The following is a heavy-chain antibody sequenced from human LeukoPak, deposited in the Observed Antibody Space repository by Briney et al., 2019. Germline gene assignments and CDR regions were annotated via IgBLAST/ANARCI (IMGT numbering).Heavy chain of an antibody. CDR3: AKGSSGWSGYDAFDI. J-gene: IGHJ3*02. CDR1: GGTFSSYA. D-gene: IGHD6-19*01. CDR2: IIPIFGTT. Sequence: ASVRVSCKASGGTFSSYAISWVRQAPGQGLEWMGGIIPIFGTTNYAQKFQGRVTMTRDTSTSTVYMELSSLRSEDTAVYYCAKGSSGWSGYDAFDIWGQGTMVTVSS. V-gene: IGHV1-69*05.